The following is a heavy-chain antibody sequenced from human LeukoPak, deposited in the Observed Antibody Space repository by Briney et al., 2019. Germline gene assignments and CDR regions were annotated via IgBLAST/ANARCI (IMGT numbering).Heavy chain of an antibody. D-gene: IGHD2-2*02. J-gene: IGHJ4*02. CDR1: GYTFTSYY. CDR2: INPSGGST. V-gene: IGHV1-46*01. Sequence: VKVSCKASGYTFTSYYMHWVRQAPGQGLEWMGIINPSGGSTSYAQKFQGRVTMTRDMSTSTVYMELSSLRSEDTAVYYCARDQFEGYCSSTSCYTGTFDYWGQGTLVTVSS. CDR3: ARDQFEGYCSSTSCYTGTFDY.